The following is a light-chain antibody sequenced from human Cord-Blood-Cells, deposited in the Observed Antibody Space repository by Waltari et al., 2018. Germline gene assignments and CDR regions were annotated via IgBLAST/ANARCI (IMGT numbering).Light chain of an antibody. CDR3: AAWDDSLNGLYV. Sequence: QSVLTQPPSASGTPGQRVTSSCSGSSSNIGSNTVNWYHQLPGTAPKLLIYSNNQRPSGVPDRFSGSKSGTSASLAISGLQSEDEADYYCAAWDDSLNGLYVFGTGTKVTVL. CDR1: SSNIGSNT. V-gene: IGLV1-44*01. J-gene: IGLJ1*01. CDR2: SNN.